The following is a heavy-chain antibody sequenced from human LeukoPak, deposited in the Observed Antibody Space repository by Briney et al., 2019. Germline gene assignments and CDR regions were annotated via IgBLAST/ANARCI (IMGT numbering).Heavy chain of an antibody. D-gene: IGHD3-9*01. CDR2: INHSGST. CDR3: ARGLRRYFDWSRSEYFQH. V-gene: IGHV4-34*01. CDR1: GGSFSGYY. Sequence: SEILSLTCAVYGGSFSGYYWSWIRPPPGKGLEWIGEINHSGSTNHNPSLKSRVTISVDTSKNQFSLKLSSVTAADTAVYYCARGLRRYFDWSRSEYFQHWGQGTLVTVSS. J-gene: IGHJ1*01.